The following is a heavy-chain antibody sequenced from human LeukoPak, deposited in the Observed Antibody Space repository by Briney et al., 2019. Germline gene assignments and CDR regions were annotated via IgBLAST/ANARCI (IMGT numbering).Heavy chain of an antibody. D-gene: IGHD2-2*01. V-gene: IGHV4-39*07. Sequence: SETLSLTCTVSGGSISSSSYYWGWIRQPPGKGLEWIGSIYYSGSTYYNPSLKSRVTISVDTSKNQFSLKLSSVTAADTAVYYCAREFVVPAARSYAFDIWGQGTMVTVSS. CDR3: AREFVVPAARSYAFDI. CDR2: IYYSGST. J-gene: IGHJ3*02. CDR1: GGSISSSSYY.